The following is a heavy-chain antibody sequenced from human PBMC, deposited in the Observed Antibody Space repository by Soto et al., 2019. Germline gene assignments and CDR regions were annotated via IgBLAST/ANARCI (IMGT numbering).Heavy chain of an antibody. CDR3: ARGIHYYASGGDAFDI. Sequence: QVQLVQSGAEVKKPGASVKVSCKASGYTFTSYDINWVRQATGQGLEGMGWMNPNSGNTGYAQKFQGRVTMTRNTSISTAYMELSSLRSEDTAAYYSARGIHYYASGGDAFDIWGQGTMVTVSS. CDR2: MNPNSGNT. J-gene: IGHJ3*02. D-gene: IGHD3-10*01. CDR1: GYTFTSYD. V-gene: IGHV1-8*01.